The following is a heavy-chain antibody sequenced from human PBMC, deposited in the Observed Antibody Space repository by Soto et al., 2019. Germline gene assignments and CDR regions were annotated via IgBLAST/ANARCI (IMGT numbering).Heavy chain of an antibody. V-gene: IGHV4-59*08. D-gene: IGHD5-12*01. J-gene: IGHJ4*02. CDR2: IYYSGST. CDR3: ARLRYSGYDYWYFDY. CDR1: GGSISSYY. Sequence: PSETLSLTCTVSGGSISSYYWSWIRQPPGKGLEWIGYIYYSGSTNYNPSLKSRVTISVDTSKNQFSLKLSSVTAADTAVYYCARLRYSGYDYWYFDYWGQGTLVTVSS.